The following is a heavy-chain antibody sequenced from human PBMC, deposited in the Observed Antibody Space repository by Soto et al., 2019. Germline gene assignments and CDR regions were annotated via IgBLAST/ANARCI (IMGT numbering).Heavy chain of an antibody. CDR3: ARGASDFWNAYPEIHFFDY. CDR2: ISYDVTNT. CDR1: EFTFSTYP. D-gene: IGHD3-3*01. V-gene: IGHV3-30-3*01. Sequence: QVLLVESGGGVVQPGRSLRLSCAASEFTFSTYPMHWVRQAPGKGLEWVAVISYDVTNTYYADSVKGRFTISRDNSKNTRSLQMNSLRGDDTAVYYCARGASDFWNAYPEIHFFDYCGQGAPVFVSS. J-gene: IGHJ4*02.